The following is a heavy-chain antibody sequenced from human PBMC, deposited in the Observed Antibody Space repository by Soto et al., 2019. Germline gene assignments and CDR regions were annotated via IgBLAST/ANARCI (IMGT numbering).Heavy chain of an antibody. CDR3: ARDLGSGWFSFDY. Sequence: QVQLVQSGAEVKKPGASVKVSCKTSGYTFTSYAMHWVRQAPAQRLEWMGWINAGHVNTKYSQKYQGRVTITRDTSASTAYMELSSLRSEDTAVYYCARDLGSGWFSFDYWGQGTLVTVSS. CDR2: INAGHVNT. J-gene: IGHJ4*02. V-gene: IGHV1-3*01. CDR1: GYTFTSYA. D-gene: IGHD6-19*01.